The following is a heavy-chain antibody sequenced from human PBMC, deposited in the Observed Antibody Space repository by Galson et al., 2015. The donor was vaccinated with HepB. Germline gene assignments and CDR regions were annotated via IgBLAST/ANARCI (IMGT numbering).Heavy chain of an antibody. J-gene: IGHJ4*02. V-gene: IGHV1-2*02. CDR2: VNSKNGGT. D-gene: IGHD3-3*01. Sequence: SVKVSCKASGYTFTGYFMHWVRQAPGQGLEWMGWVNSKNGGTNYAQKFQGRVTMTRDRSISTAYMELSSLTYDDTAVYYCAREGVAKAVDYWGQGTLVTVSS. CDR1: GYTFTGYF. CDR3: AREGVAKAVDY.